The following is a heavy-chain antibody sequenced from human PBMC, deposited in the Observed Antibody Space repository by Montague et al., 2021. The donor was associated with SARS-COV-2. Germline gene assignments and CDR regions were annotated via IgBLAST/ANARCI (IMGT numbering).Heavy chain of an antibody. CDR1: GGSFSSSY. D-gene: IGHD6-6*01. V-gene: IGHV4-34*01. CDR3: SSAGVAARRHCFDS. Sequence: SETLSLTCAVSGGSFSSSYSTWIRQPPGTGLEWMWDISHSCTTNYNPSPTSRATISVDTSTNQFSLTLSSVTAADTAVYFCSSAGVAARRHCFDSWGQGTLVTVSS. CDR2: ISHSCTT. J-gene: IGHJ4*02.